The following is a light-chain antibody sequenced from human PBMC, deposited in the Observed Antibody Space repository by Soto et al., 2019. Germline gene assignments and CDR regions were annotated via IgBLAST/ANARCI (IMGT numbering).Light chain of an antibody. CDR1: QSVSGSS. CDR2: DAS. CDR3: QQHGSGPWT. V-gene: IGKV3-20*01. Sequence: EIVLTQSPGTLSLSPGERATLSCRASQSVSGSSLTWYQQRLGQAPRLLIYDASSRATGIPDRFSGSGSGTDFTLTISRLEPEDFGVYYCQQHGSGPWTFGQGTKVEVK. J-gene: IGKJ1*01.